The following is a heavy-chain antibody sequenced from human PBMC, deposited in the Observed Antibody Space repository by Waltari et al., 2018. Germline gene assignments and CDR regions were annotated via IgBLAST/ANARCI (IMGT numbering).Heavy chain of an antibody. J-gene: IGHJ6*02. CDR3: ASHRPGGYGMDV. Sequence: VQLVESGGGLVQPGGSLRLSCEASGLPFSTYWMCWVRQVPGKGLVWVSTITSDGSRTRYADSVKGRFTISRDNAKNTLYLQTNSLRAEDTAVYYCASHRPGGYGMDVWGHGTTVTVSS. V-gene: IGHV3-74*01. CDR1: GLPFSTYW. CDR2: ITSDGSRT. D-gene: IGHD2-15*01.